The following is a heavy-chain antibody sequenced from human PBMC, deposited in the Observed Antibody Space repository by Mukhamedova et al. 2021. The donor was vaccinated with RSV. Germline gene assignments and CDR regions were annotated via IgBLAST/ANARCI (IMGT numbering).Heavy chain of an antibody. J-gene: IGHJ4*02. D-gene: IGHD2-2*01. CDR3: AGIYCSSTSCLFDY. V-gene: IGHV4-4*07. Sequence: NPSLKSRVTMSVDTSKNQFSLKLSSVTAADTAMYYCAGIYCSSTSCLFDYWGQGTLVTVSS.